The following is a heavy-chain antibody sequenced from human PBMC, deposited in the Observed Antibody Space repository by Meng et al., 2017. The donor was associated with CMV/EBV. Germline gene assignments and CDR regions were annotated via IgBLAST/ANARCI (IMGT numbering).Heavy chain of an antibody. D-gene: IGHD5-12*01. V-gene: IGHV3-23*01. J-gene: IGHJ5*02. CDR3: AKWGHSGYDP. Sequence: ETLSLTCAASGFTFSSYEMNWVRQAPGKGLEWVSAISGSGGSTYYADSVKGRFTISRDNSKNTLYLQMNSLRAEDTAVYYCAKWGHSGYDPWGQGTLVTVSS. CDR2: ISGSGGST. CDR1: GFTFSSYE.